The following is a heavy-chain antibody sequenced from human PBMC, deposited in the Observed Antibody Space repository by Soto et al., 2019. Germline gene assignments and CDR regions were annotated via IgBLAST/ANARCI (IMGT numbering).Heavy chain of an antibody. D-gene: IGHD2-8*01. Sequence: QLQLQESGPGLVKPSETLSLTCTVSGVSVTTSYSYWGWIRQPPGKGLEWIGSVYYNGNTNYNPSLASRVTFSMDPSQNQCSLILISVSAADTAVYFCARHPTHAEISAYATYYFDSWGQGALMTVAS. CDR2: VYYNGNT. J-gene: IGHJ4*02. V-gene: IGHV4-39*01. CDR1: GVSVTTSYSY. CDR3: ARHPTHAEISAYATYYFDS.